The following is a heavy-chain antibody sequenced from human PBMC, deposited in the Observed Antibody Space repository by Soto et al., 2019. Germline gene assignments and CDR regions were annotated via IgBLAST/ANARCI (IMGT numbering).Heavy chain of an antibody. D-gene: IGHD5-18*01. CDR3: ARQFRGYSYGYDYYYYMDV. CDR1: GGSISSYY. Sequence: SETLSLTCTVSGGSISSYYWSWIRQPPGKGLEWIGYIYYSGSTNYNPSLKSRVTISVDTSKNQFSLKLSSVTAADTAVYYCARQFRGYSYGYDYYYYMDVWGKGTTVTVSS. CDR2: IYYSGST. V-gene: IGHV4-59*08. J-gene: IGHJ6*03.